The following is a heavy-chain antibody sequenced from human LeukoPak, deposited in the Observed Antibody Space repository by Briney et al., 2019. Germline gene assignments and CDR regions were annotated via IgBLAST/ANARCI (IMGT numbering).Heavy chain of an antibody. Sequence: GGSLRLSCSASGFTFSSYALHWVRQAPGKGLEYVSAISSNGGSTYYADSVKGRFTISRDNSKNMLYLQMNSLRADDTAVYYCARDRGVGTTPLDYWGQGTLVTVSS. D-gene: IGHD1-26*01. CDR1: GFTFSSYA. CDR3: ARDRGVGTTPLDY. V-gene: IGHV3-64*04. J-gene: IGHJ4*02. CDR2: ISSNGGST.